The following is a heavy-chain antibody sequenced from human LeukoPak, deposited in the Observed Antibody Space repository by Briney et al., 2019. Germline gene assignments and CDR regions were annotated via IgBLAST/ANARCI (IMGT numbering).Heavy chain of an antibody. CDR1: GFTFSGYT. V-gene: IGHV3-21*01. Sequence: GGSLRLSCAASGFTFSGYTMNWLRQAPGKGLEWVSTISGSGSYIYYADSLRGRFAVSRDNAENSLYLHMDSLRAEDTAVYYCARDGAYCGGDCFDYCGQGTLVTVFS. CDR3: ARDGAYCGGDCFDY. CDR2: ISGSGSYI. J-gene: IGHJ4*02. D-gene: IGHD2-21*01.